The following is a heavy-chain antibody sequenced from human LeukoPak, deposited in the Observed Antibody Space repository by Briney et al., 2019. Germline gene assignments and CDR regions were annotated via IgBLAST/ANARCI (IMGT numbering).Heavy chain of an antibody. CDR2: ISSNGGST. J-gene: IGHJ4*02. Sequence: GGSLRLSCAASGFTFSSYAMHWVRQAPGKGLEYVSAISSNGGSTHYANSVKGRFTISRDNSKNTLYLQMGSLRAEDMAVYYCAREKRGYSYGLVDYWGQGTLVTVSS. D-gene: IGHD5-18*01. CDR1: GFTFSSYA. V-gene: IGHV3-64*01. CDR3: AREKRGYSYGLVDY.